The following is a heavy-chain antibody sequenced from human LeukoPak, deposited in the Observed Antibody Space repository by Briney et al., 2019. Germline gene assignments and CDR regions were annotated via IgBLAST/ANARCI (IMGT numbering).Heavy chain of an antibody. J-gene: IGHJ4*02. D-gene: IGHD3-3*01. CDR3: AKMGNDFWSGYYSGGYFGF. CDR1: TFTFSTYA. Sequence: GGSLRLSCAASTFTFSTYAMSWVRQAPGKGLQWVSVISASGGSTYYADSVKGRFTLSRDNSKNTLHLQMNSLRAEDTAVYHCAKMGNDFWSGYYSGGYFGFWGQGTLVTVSS. V-gene: IGHV3-23*01. CDR2: ISASGGST.